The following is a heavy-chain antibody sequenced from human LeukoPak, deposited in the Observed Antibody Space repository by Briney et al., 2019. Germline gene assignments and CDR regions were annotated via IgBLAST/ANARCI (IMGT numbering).Heavy chain of an antibody. D-gene: IGHD2-2*02. Sequence: SETLSLTCAVYGGSFSGYYWSWIRQPPGKGLEWIGEINHSGSTNYNPSLKSRVTISVDTSKHQFSLKLSSVTAADTAVYYCARGGRIVVIPAAIGGWFDPWGQGTLVTVSS. CDR1: GGSFSGYY. J-gene: IGHJ5*02. CDR2: INHSGST. CDR3: ARGGRIVVIPAAIGGWFDP. V-gene: IGHV4-34*01.